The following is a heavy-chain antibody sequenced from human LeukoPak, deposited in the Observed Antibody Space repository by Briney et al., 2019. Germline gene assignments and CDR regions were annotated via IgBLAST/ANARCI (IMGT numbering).Heavy chain of an antibody. V-gene: IGHV3-7*01. Sequence: GGSLRLSCAASGFTFSSYWMSWVRQAPGKGLEWVANIKQDGSEKYYVDSVKGRFTISRDNAKNSLYLQMNSLRAEDTAVYYCAKAPMEDSWYVHFDYWGQGTLVTVSS. CDR2: IKQDGSEK. J-gene: IGHJ4*02. D-gene: IGHD6-13*01. CDR1: GFTFSSYW. CDR3: AKAPMEDSWYVHFDY.